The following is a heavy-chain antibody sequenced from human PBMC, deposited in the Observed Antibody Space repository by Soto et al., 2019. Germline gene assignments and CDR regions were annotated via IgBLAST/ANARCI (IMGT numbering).Heavy chain of an antibody. V-gene: IGHV4-4*02. CDR1: GASTNSRNW. J-gene: IGHJ3*01. D-gene: IGHD3-22*01. Sequence: QVVLQESGPGLVKPSGTLSLTCSVSGASTNSRNWWGWIRQSPGKGLEWIGEKYHSGATNYPPSLXXXVXLSMDSAQNHISLDLTSVTAADTAMYYCVRVITTLGDGAFDVWGQGMMVTVSS. CDR3: VRVITTLGDGAFDV. CDR2: KYHSGAT.